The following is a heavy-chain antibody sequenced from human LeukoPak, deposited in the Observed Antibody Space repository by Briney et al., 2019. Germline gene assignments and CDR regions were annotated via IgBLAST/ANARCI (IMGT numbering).Heavy chain of an antibody. CDR3: ASHYYDSSVYYPFDY. Sequence: KPSETLSLTCTVSGGSISSYYWSWIRQPPGKGLEWIGYIYYSGSTNYNPSLKSRVTMSVDTSKNQFSLKLSSVTAADTAVYYCASHYYDSSVYYPFDYGGQGTRVTVSS. CDR1: GGSISSYY. CDR2: IYYSGST. J-gene: IGHJ4*02. V-gene: IGHV4-59*01. D-gene: IGHD3-22*01.